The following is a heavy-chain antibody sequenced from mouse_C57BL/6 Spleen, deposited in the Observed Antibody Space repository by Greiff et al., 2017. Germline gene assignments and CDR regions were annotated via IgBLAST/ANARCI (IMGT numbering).Heavy chain of an antibody. J-gene: IGHJ3*01. CDR2: INPSNGGT. V-gene: IGHV1-53*01. CDR3: ARAGYDYLFAY. D-gene: IGHD2-4*01. Sequence: QVHVKQPGPALVKPGASVKLSCKASGYTFTSYWMHWVKQRPGQGLEWIGNINPSNGGTNYNEKFKSKATLTVDKSSSTAYMQLSSLTSEDSAVYYCARAGYDYLFAYWGQGTLVTVSA. CDR1: GYTFTSYW.